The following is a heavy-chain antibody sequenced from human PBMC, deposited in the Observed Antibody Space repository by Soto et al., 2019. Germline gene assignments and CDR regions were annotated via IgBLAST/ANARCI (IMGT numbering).Heavy chain of an antibody. J-gene: IGHJ4*02. D-gene: IGHD6-19*01. CDR3: ARGLGGWWPGFIDY. CDR1: GGSFSGYY. V-gene: IGHV4-34*01. Sequence: QVQLQQWGAGLLKPSETLSLTCAVYGGSFSGYYWSWIRQPPGKGLEWIGEINHSGSTNYNPSLKSRVTISVDTSKNQFSLKLSSVTAADTAVYYCARGLGGWWPGFIDYWGQGTLVTVSS. CDR2: INHSGST.